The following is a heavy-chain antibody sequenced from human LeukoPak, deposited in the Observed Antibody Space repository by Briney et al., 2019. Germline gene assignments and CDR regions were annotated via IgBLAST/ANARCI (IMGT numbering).Heavy chain of an antibody. D-gene: IGHD2-2*01. CDR3: ARRRVINIVVVPAADFDY. CDR1: GRSFSGYY. Sequence: SETLSLTCAVYGRSFSGYYWSWIRQPPGKGLEWIGEINHSGSTNYNPSLKSRVTISVDTSKNQFSLKLSSVTAADTAVYYCARRRVINIVVVPAADFDYWGQGTLVTVSS. V-gene: IGHV4-34*01. J-gene: IGHJ4*02. CDR2: INHSGST.